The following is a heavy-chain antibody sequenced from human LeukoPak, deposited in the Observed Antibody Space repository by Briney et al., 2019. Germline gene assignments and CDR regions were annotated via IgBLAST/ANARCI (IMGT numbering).Heavy chain of an antibody. CDR2: IWNDGNDK. CDR3: AKGVSGWYIFDY. Sequence: GGSLRLSCEASGFTFSSYGMHWVRQAPGKGLERVAGIWNDGNDKYYADSVKGRFIISRDYSKNTLYLQMNSLRAEDTAVYYCAKGVSGWYIFDYWGQGTLVTVSS. D-gene: IGHD6-19*01. J-gene: IGHJ4*02. CDR1: GFTFSSYG. V-gene: IGHV3-33*06.